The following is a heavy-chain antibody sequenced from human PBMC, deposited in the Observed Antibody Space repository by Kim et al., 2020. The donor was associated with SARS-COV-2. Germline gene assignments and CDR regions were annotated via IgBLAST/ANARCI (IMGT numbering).Heavy chain of an antibody. CDR1: VLTLSGSA. CDR3: ARGPPYSESYWDAFDI. CDR2: IRSKSNSYET. V-gene: IGHV3-73*01. J-gene: IGHJ3*02. D-gene: IGHD1-26*01. Sequence: GGSLRLSCAASVLTLSGSAMHWVRQASGTGLEWVGRIRSKSNSYETAYAASVEGRFTISRDDSKNTAYLQMNSLKTEDTAVYYCARGPPYSESYWDAFDIWGQGTMVTVSS.